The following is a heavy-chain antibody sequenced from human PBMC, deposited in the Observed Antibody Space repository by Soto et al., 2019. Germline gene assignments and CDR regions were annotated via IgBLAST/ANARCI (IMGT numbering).Heavy chain of an antibody. CDR2: INHSGST. V-gene: IGHV4-34*01. D-gene: IGHD5-12*01. CDR3: ASSRGYSGYPDH. CDR1: GGSFSGYY. J-gene: IGHJ4*02. Sequence: QVQLQQWGAGLLKPSETLSLTCAVYGGSFSGYYWSWIRQPPGKGLEWIGEINHSGSTNYNPSLKSRVTISVDTSKNQFSLKLSSVTAADTAVYYCASSRGYSGYPDHWGQGTLVTVSS.